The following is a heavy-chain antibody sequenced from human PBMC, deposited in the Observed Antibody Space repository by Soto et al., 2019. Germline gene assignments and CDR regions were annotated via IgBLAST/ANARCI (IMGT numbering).Heavy chain of an antibody. Sequence: EVQLLESGGGLVQPGGSRRLSCAASGFTFSTNDMGWVRQAPGKGLEWVSLISGSGGSTYYAGSVRGRFTISRDNSNDTLYLLMNSLRAEDTAQYYCAKSASGTNSGLRSRGQGTLVTVSS. CDR3: AKSASGTNSGLRS. D-gene: IGHD1-1*01. CDR2: ISGSGGST. V-gene: IGHV3-23*01. CDR1: GFTFSTND. J-gene: IGHJ4*02.